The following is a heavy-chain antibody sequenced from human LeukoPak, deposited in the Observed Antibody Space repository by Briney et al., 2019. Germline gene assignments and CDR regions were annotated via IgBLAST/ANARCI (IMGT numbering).Heavy chain of an antibody. CDR2: IKQDGSEK. J-gene: IGHJ3*02. CDR3: ASHVRYCTSTNCYQDAFDI. D-gene: IGHD2-2*01. CDR1: GFTSSSYW. Sequence: GGSLRLSCAASGFTSSSYWMGWVRQAPGKGLEWVANIKQDGSEKHYVDSVKGRFTISRDNAKNSLYLQMNSLRAEDPAVYYCASHVRYCTSTNCYQDAFDIWGQGTMVTASS. V-gene: IGHV3-7*03.